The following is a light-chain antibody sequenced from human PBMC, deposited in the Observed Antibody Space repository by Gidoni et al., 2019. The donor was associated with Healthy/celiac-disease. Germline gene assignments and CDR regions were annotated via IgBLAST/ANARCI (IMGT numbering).Light chain of an antibody. CDR1: QSISSY. V-gene: IGKV1-39*01. CDR2: AAS. J-gene: IGKJ1*01. Sequence: DIQMTQSPSSLSASVGDRVTITCRASQSISSYLNWYQQKPGKAPKLLIYAASSLQSGVPSRFSGRGSVTDFTLTISSLQPEDFATYYCQQSYSTPKTFCQGTKVAIK. CDR3: QQSYSTPKT.